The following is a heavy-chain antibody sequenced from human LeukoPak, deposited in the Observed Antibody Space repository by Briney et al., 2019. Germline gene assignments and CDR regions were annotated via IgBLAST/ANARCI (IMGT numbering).Heavy chain of an antibody. CDR1: GGSMSSYY. J-gene: IGHJ3*01. V-gene: IGHV4-59*12. D-gene: IGHD1-1*01. CDR3: VRDFTKTASPDAFDF. Sequence: PSETLSLTCTVSGGSMSSYYWSWIRQPPGKGLEWIGYIHNSGDTSYNPSLTSRVSVSLDTSQNQFSLSLPSVTAADTAVYYCVRDFTKTASPDAFDFWGQGTLVIVSS. CDR2: IHNSGDT.